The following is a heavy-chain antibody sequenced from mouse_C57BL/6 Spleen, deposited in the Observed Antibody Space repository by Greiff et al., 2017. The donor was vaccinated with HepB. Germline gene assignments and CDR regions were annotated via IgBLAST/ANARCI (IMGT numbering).Heavy chain of an antibody. CDR2: ISYDGSN. J-gene: IGHJ1*03. Sequence: EVQLVESGPGLVKPSQSLSLTCSVTGYSITSGYYWNWIRQFPGNKLEWMGYISYDGSNNYNPSLKNRISITRDTSKNQFFLKLNSVTTEDTATYYCARDPYYYGSSPHWYFDVWGTGTTVTVSS. D-gene: IGHD1-1*01. CDR1: GYSITSGYY. V-gene: IGHV3-6*01. CDR3: ARDPYYYGSSPHWYFDV.